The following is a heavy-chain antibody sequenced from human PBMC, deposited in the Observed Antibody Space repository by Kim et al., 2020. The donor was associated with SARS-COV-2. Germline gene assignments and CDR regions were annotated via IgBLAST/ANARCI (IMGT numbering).Heavy chain of an antibody. CDR3: VRGQNNHWANYYYFAMDV. CDR1: GFSFGDYA. J-gene: IGHJ6*01. Sequence: GGSLRLSCAASGFSFGDYAMHWVRQVPGKGLEWLSAITWNSAHIGYADSVTGRFTISRDNARNSLYLQMDSLRIEDTALYYCVRGQNNHWANYYYFAMDV. D-gene: IGHD7-27*01. V-gene: IGHV3-9*01. CDR2: ITWNSAHI.